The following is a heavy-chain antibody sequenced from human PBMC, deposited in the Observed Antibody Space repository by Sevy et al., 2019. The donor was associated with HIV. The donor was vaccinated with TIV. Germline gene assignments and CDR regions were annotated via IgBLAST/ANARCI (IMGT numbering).Heavy chain of an antibody. CDR1: GASITISTW. V-gene: IGHV4-4*02. CDR2: IHHTGST. Sequence: SESLSLTCAVSGASITISTWWGWVRQPPGKGQEWIGDIHHTGSTKSNPSLKTRVTLSVDKSKNQFSLNLNSVTAADTAVYYCVRAKFGSVLGDALDIWGQGTMVTVSS. D-gene: IGHD6-25*01. J-gene: IGHJ3*02. CDR3: VRAKFGSVLGDALDI.